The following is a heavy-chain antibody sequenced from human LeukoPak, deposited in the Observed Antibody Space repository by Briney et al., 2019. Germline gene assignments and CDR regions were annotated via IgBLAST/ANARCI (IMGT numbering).Heavy chain of an antibody. CDR1: EYTFTNYG. D-gene: IGHD2-15*01. V-gene: IGHV1-18*01. CDR2: ISGYDGNT. Sequence: GASVKLSCTTSEYTFTNYGIRWVRQAPGQGLQWMGWISGYDGNTKYAQKFEGRVTMTTDTSTSTAYMELRSLRSDDTAIYYCARGYSQEFCSGGSCKFDPWGQGTLVTVSS. CDR3: ARGYSQEFCSGGSCKFDP. J-gene: IGHJ5*02.